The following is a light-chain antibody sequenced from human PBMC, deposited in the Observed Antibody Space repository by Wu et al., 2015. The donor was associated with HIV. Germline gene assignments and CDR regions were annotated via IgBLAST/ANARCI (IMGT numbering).Light chain of an antibody. CDR2: GAS. Sequence: EIVMTQSPATLSVSPGERATLSCRASQSVSTNLAWYQQKPGQAPRLLIYGASTRVTGIPARFSGSGSGTEFTLTISSMQSEDFAVYYCQHYSEWTFGQGTKVEIK. CDR3: QHYSEWT. J-gene: IGKJ1*01. V-gene: IGKV3-15*01. CDR1: QSVSTN.